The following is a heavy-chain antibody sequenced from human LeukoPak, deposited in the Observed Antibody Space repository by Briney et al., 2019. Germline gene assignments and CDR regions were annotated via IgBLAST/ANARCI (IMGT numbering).Heavy chain of an antibody. V-gene: IGHV4-61*02. CDR2: IYTSGST. CDR1: GGSISSGSYY. Sequence: SQTLSLTCTVSGGSISSGSYYWSWIRQPAGKGLEWIGRIYTSGSTNYNPSLKSRVTISVDTSKNQFSLKLSSVTAADTAVYYCASDYDILTGDDAFDIWGQGTMVTVSS. CDR3: ASDYDILTGDDAFDI. D-gene: IGHD3-9*01. J-gene: IGHJ3*02.